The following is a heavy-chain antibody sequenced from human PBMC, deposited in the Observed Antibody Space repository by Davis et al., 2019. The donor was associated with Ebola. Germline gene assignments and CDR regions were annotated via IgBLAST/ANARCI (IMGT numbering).Heavy chain of an antibody. J-gene: IGHJ4*02. CDR2: IYYSGST. CDR1: GGSISSYY. CDR3: ATEGLLTATLGN. Sequence: MPSETLSLTCTVSGGSISSYYWSWIRQPPGKGLEWIGYIYYSGSTNYNPSLENRVTISIDASKTKFYLKLNSVTAADTAVYYCATEGLLTATLGNWGQGTLVTVSS. V-gene: IGHV4-59*01. D-gene: IGHD7-27*01.